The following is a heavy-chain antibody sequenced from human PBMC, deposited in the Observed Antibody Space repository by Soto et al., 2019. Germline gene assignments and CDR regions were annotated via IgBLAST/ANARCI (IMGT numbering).Heavy chain of an antibody. CDR1: GFTFSSYA. CDR3: AKDFAPNRIYSSGWYFWGY. D-gene: IGHD6-19*01. CDR2: ISGSGGST. J-gene: IGHJ4*02. V-gene: IGHV3-23*01. Sequence: PGGSLRLSCAASGFTFSSYAMSWVRQAPGKGLEWVSAISGSGGSTYYADSVKGRFTISRDNSKNTLYLQMNSLRAEDTAVYYCAKDFAPNRIYSSGWYFWGYWGQGTLVTVSS.